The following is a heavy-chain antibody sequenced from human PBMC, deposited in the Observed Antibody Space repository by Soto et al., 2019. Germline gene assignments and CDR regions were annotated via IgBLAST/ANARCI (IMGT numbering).Heavy chain of an antibody. J-gene: IGHJ6*02. CDR2: INPSGGST. V-gene: IGHV1-46*01. Sequence: ASVKVSCKASGYTFTSYYMHWVRQAPGQGLEWMGIINPSGGSTSYAQKFQGRVTMTRDTSTSTVYMELSSLRSEDTAVYYCARHLVAATQYYYYGMDVWGQGTTVTVSS. CDR1: GYTFTSYY. CDR3: ARHLVAATQYYYYGMDV. D-gene: IGHD2-15*01.